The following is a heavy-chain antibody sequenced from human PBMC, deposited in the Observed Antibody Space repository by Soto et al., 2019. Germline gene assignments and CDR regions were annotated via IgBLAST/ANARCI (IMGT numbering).Heavy chain of an antibody. CDR2: IYHSGST. D-gene: IGHD1-26*01. CDR3: VGAGGLSGSYYRPFDY. V-gene: IGHV4-4*02. J-gene: IGHJ4*02. CDR1: GGSISSSNW. Sequence: QVQLQESGPGLVKPSGTLSLTCAVSGGSISSSNWWSWVRQPPGKGLEWIGEIYHSGSTNYNPSLKSRVTISVDKSQNQFSLKLSSVTAADTAVYYCVGAGGLSGSYYRPFDYWGQGTLVTVSS.